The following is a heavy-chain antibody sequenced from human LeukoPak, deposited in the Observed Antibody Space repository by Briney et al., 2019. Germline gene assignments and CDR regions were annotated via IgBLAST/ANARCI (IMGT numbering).Heavy chain of an antibody. D-gene: IGHD1-1*01. Sequence: GESLKISCKDSAYSFTSYWIGRVRQMPGKGLEWMGNIYPGDSDTRYSPSFQGQVTISADKSINTAYLQWSSLKASDTAIYYCARRGYNSDGYYYHGMDVWGQGTTVTVSS. CDR3: ARRGYNSDGYYYHGMDV. CDR1: AYSFTSYW. J-gene: IGHJ6*02. CDR2: IYPGDSDT. V-gene: IGHV5-51*01.